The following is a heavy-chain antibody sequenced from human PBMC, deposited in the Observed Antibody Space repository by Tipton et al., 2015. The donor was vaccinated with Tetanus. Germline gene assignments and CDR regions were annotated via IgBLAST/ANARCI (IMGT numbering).Heavy chain of an antibody. CDR3: ARDGTEWELLEDY. J-gene: IGHJ4*02. CDR1: GFTFSSYG. D-gene: IGHD1-26*01. CDR2: IWYDGSNK. V-gene: IGHV3-33*01. Sequence: QLVQSGGGVVQPGRSLRLSCAASGFTFSSYGMHWVRQAPGKGLEWVAVIWYDGSNKYYADSVKGRFTISRDNSKNTLYLQMNSLRAEDTAVYYCARDGTEWELLEDYWGQGTLVTVSS.